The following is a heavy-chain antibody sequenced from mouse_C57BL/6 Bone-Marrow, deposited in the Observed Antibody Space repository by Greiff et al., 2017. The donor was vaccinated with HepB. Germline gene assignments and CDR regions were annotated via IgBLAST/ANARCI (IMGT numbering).Heavy chain of an antibody. CDR2: IRNKANNHAT. Sequence: EVQLMESGGGLVQPGGSMKLSCAASGFTFSDAWIDWVRQSTEQGLEWVAEIRNKANNHATYYAESVKGRFTISRDDSKSSVYLQMNSLRAEDTGIYYCTTRDDEGFADWGQGTLVTVSA. D-gene: IGHD2-3*01. CDR1: GFTFSDAW. CDR3: TTRDDEGFAD. V-gene: IGHV6-6*01. J-gene: IGHJ3*01.